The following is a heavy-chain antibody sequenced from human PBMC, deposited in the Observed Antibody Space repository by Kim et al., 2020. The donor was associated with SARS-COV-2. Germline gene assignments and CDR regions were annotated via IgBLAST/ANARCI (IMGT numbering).Heavy chain of an antibody. V-gene: IGHV3-48*03. J-gene: IGHJ4*02. D-gene: IGHD6-19*01. CDR1: GFTFSSYE. Sequence: GGSLRLSCAASGFTFSSYEMNWVCKAPGKGLEWVLYFSSSGSTIYYADSVKDRFTISSDNAKNSLYLQMNSLSAEDTAGYYCPRDQEYRSGWYVYWGQGTLVTVSS. CDR3: PRDQEYRSGWYVY. CDR2: FSSSGSTI.